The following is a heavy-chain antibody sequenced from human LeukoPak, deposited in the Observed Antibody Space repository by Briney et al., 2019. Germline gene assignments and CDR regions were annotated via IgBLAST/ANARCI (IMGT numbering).Heavy chain of an antibody. D-gene: IGHD3-16*01. J-gene: IGHJ4*02. CDR3: AGGFDSNPGY. CDR1: GGSISNYY. CDR2: IYYSGST. V-gene: IGHV4-59*01. Sequence: SETLSLTCTVSGGSISNYYWSWIRQPPGKGLEWIGYIYYSGSTNYNPSLKSRVTISVDTSKNQFSLKLSSVAAADTAVYYCAGGFDSNPGYWGQGTLVTVSS.